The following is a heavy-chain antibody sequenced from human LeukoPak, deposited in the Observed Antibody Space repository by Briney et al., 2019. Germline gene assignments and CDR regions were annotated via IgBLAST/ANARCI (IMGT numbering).Heavy chain of an antibody. CDR2: INPNTGGT. CDR3: ASQPYYFDSSGYYDY. D-gene: IGHD3-22*01. V-gene: IGHV1-2*02. Sequence: GASVKVSCKASGYTFSGYYMHWVRQAPGQGLEWMGWINPNTGGTNYAQKFQGRVTITRDTSISTTYMELSRLRSDDTAVYYCASQPYYFDSSGYYDYWGQGTLVTVSS. CDR1: GYTFSGYY. J-gene: IGHJ4*02.